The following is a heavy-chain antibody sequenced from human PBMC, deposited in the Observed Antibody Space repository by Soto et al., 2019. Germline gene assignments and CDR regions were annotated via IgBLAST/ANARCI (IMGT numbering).Heavy chain of an antibody. CDR3: ARHAGGVVKNSRYYYGLDV. CDR2: IDPSDSYT. CDR1: GHTFSIYW. D-gene: IGHD3-3*01. V-gene: IGHV5-10-1*01. Sequence: GESLKISCKSSGHTFSIYWISWVRQMPGKGLEWMGRIDPSDSYTSYSPSFQGHVTISIDKSFSTAYLQWSSLKASDTAMYYCARHAGGVVKNSRYYYGLDVWGQGTTVTVSS. J-gene: IGHJ6*02.